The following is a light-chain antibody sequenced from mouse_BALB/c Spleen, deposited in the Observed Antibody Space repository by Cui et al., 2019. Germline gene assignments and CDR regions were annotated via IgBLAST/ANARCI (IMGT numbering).Light chain of an antibody. Sequence: IVPTQPPAITPSPLGEEITLTCSASLSVSYMHWYQQKSGTSPKLLIYSTSNLASGVPSRFSGSGSGTFYSLTISSVEAEDAADYYCHQWSSYPWTFGGGTKLEIK. CDR2: STS. CDR1: LSVSY. V-gene: IGKV4-80*01. CDR3: HQWSSYPWT. J-gene: IGKJ1*01.